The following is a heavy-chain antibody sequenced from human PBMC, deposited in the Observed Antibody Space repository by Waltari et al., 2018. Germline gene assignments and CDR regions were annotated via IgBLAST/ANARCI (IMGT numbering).Heavy chain of an antibody. CDR2: IIPIFGTA. J-gene: IGHJ6*02. D-gene: IGHD2-8*02. Sequence: QVQLVQSGAEVKKPGSSVKVSCKASGGTFSSYAISWVRQAPGQGLEWMGRIIPIFGTANYAQKFQGRVTITAEKSTSTAYMELSSLRSEDTAVYYCARGGVVYATNYYYYGMDVWGQGTTVTVSS. CDR1: GGTFSSYA. V-gene: IGHV1-69*08. CDR3: ARGGVVYATNYYYYGMDV.